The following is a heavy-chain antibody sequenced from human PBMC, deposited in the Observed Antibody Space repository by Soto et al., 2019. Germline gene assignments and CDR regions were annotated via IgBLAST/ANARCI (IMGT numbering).Heavy chain of an antibody. CDR2: INTGGSPA. D-gene: IGHD1-26*01. V-gene: IGHV3-11*01. J-gene: IGHJ5*02. Sequence: GSLRLSCTVSGFAFRHNYLTWIRQAPGKGLEWLSYINTGGSPAYYADSVKGRFTISTDIAKKSLYLQMDSLRADDTGVYYCATGGIYYETWGQETLVTVSS. CDR3: ATGGIYYET. CDR1: GFAFRHNY.